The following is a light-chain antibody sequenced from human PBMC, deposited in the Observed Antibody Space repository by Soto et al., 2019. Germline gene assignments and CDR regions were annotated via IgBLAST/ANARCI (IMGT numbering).Light chain of an antibody. CDR2: AAS. Sequence: IEMTQSPSSLCASGGDRVTMTCRSSQSVSNYLKWYQQKPGKAPKLLIYAASTLKSGVPSRFSGSGSGTDFTITISSMHPEDFETYYCKKVISTNLNFGPGTNVAIK. CDR1: QSVSNY. CDR3: KKVISTNLN. J-gene: IGKJ3*01. V-gene: IGKV1-39*01.